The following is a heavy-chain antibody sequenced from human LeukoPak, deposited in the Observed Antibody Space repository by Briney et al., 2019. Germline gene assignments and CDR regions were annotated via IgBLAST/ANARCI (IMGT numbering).Heavy chain of an antibody. J-gene: IGHJ5*02. CDR2: INPNSGGT. Sequence: ASVKVSCKASGYTFTGYYMHWVRQAPGQGLEWMGRINPNSGGTNYAQKFQGRVTMTRDTSISTAYMELSRLRSEDTAVYYCARGRAVAGYNWFDPWGQGTLVTVSS. CDR3: ARGRAVAGYNWFDP. V-gene: IGHV1-2*06. CDR1: GYTFTGYY. D-gene: IGHD6-19*01.